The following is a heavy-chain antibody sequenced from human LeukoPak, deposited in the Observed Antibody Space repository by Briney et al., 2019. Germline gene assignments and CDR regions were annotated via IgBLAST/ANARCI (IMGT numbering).Heavy chain of an antibody. Sequence: SETLSLTCTVSGGSISSYYWSWIRQPPGKGLEWIGYIDYSGYTNYNPSLKSRVTISVDTSKNQFSLKLTSVTAADTAVYYCARGIVGATDLYYYYYMDVWGKGTTVTISS. CDR3: ARGIVGATDLYYYYYMDV. CDR2: IDYSGYT. D-gene: IGHD1-26*01. CDR1: GGSISSYY. V-gene: IGHV4-59*13. J-gene: IGHJ6*03.